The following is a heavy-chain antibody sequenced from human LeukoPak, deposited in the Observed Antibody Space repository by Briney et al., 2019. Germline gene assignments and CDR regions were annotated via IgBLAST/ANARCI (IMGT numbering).Heavy chain of an antibody. Sequence: GGSLRLSCSASGFTFSSDYMSWVRQAPGKGLEWLAVIYNGGSTYYADSVKGRFTISRDNSKNTVYLQMNSLRVEDTAVYYCTRGGSVPASRSFDYWGQGTLVTVSS. CDR2: IYNGGST. CDR3: TRGGSVPASRSFDY. CDR1: GFTFSSDY. J-gene: IGHJ4*02. V-gene: IGHV3-66*01. D-gene: IGHD2-21*02.